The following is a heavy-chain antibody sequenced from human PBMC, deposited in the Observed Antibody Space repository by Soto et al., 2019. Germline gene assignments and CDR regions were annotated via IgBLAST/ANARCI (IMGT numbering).Heavy chain of an antibody. D-gene: IGHD3-22*01. CDR3: ARAYYYDRGPLDY. J-gene: IGHJ4*02. V-gene: IGHV1-46*01. Sequence: QVRLVQSGAEVKKPGASVKLSCKASGYTFTNYYMHWVRQAPGQGLEWMGIINPSGGATNNAQKVQGRVTLSRDTSTSTVFMELSSLKSDDTAMYYCARAYYYDRGPLDYWGQGTLVTVSS. CDR1: GYTFTNYY. CDR2: INPSGGAT.